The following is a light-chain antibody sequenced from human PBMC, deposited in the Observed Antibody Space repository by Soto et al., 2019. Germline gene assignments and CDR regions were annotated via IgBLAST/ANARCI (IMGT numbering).Light chain of an antibody. J-gene: IGLJ1*01. Sequence: QSALTQPASVSGSPGQSITISCSGTNSDVGGYNYVSWYQQHPGKAPKLMFYDVSYRPSGISNRFSGSKSDNTASLTISGLQAEDEADYYCSSYTTSSLYVFGTGTKLTVL. V-gene: IGLV2-14*01. CDR1: NSDVGGYNY. CDR3: SSYTTSSLYV. CDR2: DVS.